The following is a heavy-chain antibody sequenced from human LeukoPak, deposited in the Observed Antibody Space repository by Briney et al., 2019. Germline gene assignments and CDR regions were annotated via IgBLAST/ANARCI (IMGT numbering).Heavy chain of an antibody. CDR1: GGSTSSGDYY. J-gene: IGHJ5*02. V-gene: IGHV4-30-4*01. D-gene: IGHD3-16*01. CDR2: IYYSGST. Sequence: SETLSLTCTVSGGSTSSGDYYWSWIRQPPGKGLEWIGYIYYSGSTYYNPSLKSRVTISVDTSKNQFSLKLSSVTAADTAVYYCARSAVWENWFDPWGQGTLVTVSS. CDR3: ARSAVWENWFDP.